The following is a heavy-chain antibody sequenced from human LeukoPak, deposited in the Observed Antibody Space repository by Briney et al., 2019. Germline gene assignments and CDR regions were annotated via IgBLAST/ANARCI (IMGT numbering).Heavy chain of an antibody. V-gene: IGHV4-59*01. CDR1: GGSISSYY. J-gene: IGHJ4*02. D-gene: IGHD3-10*01. Sequence: SETLSPTCTVSGGSISSYYWSWLRQPPGKGLEWIGYIYYSGSTNYNPSLTSRVTISVDTSKNQFSLKLSSVTAADTAVYYCARLWFGESSDYFDYWGQGTLVTASS. CDR2: IYYSGST. CDR3: ARLWFGESSDYFDY.